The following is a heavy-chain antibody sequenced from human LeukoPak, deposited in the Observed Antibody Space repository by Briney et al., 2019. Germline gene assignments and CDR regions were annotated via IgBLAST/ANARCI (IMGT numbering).Heavy chain of an antibody. J-gene: IGHJ4*02. CDR2: IRSKAYGGTT. Sequence: GGSLRLSCTASGFTFGDYAMSWVRQAPGKGLEWVAFIRSKAYGGTTEYAASVKGRFTISRDDSKGIAYLQMNSLKTEDTAVYYCTRDRLYYYDSSGYFDYWGQGTLVTVSS. D-gene: IGHD3-22*01. V-gene: IGHV3-49*04. CDR1: GFTFGDYA. CDR3: TRDRLYYYDSSGYFDY.